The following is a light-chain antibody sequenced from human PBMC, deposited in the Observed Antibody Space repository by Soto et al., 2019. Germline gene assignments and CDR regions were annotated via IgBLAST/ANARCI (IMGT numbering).Light chain of an antibody. CDR3: QQYNNWPRT. Sequence: EIVMTQSPATLSVSPGERATLSCRASQTVGSNLAWYQQKPGQAPRLLISGASTRATGIPARFSGSGSGTEFTLTISSLQSEDFAVFYGQQYNNWPRTFGGGTKVGIK. CDR2: GAS. CDR1: QTVGSN. J-gene: IGKJ4*01. V-gene: IGKV3-15*01.